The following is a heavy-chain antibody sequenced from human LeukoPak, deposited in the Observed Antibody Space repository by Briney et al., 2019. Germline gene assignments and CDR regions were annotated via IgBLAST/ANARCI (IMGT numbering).Heavy chain of an antibody. D-gene: IGHD3/OR15-3a*01. CDR1: GFTFRGAA. V-gene: IGHV3-23*01. CDR3: ARDLLARTGTGGNWFDP. CDR2: ISSSGNNA. Sequence: GGSLRLSCAVSGFTFRGAAMTWVRQAPGKGLEWVSLISSSGNNAYYADSVKGRFTISRDNSKNTLYLQMNSLRAEDTAVYYCARDLLARTGTGGNWFDPWGQGTLVTVSS. J-gene: IGHJ5*02.